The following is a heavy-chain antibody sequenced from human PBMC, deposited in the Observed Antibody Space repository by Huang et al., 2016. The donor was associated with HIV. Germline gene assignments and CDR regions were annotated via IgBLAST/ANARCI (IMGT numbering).Heavy chain of an antibody. CDR3: ARVSGSGWLIDY. CDR2: IDWDDDT. V-gene: IGHV2-70*15. D-gene: IGHD6-19*01. J-gene: IGHJ4*02. Sequence: QVTLRESGPALVKPTQTLPLTCTFSGFSLTTGGMCLTWIRQPPGKALEWIARIDWDDDTYYSPSLKTRLTIAKDTSRKQVVLKMTNMDHDDTATYYCARVSGSGWLIDYWGLGTLVTVSS. CDR1: GFSLTTGGMC.